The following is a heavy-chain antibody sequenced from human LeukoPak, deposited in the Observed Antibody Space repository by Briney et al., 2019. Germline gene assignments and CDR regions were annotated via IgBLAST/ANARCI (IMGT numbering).Heavy chain of an antibody. D-gene: IGHD6-13*01. Sequence: VASVKVSCKASGYTFTGYYMHWVRQAPGQGLEWMGWINPNSGGTNYAQKFQGRVTMTRDTSISTAYMELSRLRSDDTAVYYCASSRARQQLDDELFDYWGQGTLVTVSS. CDR2: INPNSGGT. J-gene: IGHJ4*02. CDR3: ASSRARQQLDDELFDY. CDR1: GYTFTGYY. V-gene: IGHV1-2*02.